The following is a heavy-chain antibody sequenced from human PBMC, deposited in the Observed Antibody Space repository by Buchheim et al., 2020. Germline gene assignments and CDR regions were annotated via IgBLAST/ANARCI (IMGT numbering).Heavy chain of an antibody. CDR3: TRLDYYDSSGYYAY. D-gene: IGHD3-22*01. CDR1: GFTFSGSA. CDR2: IRSKANSYAT. Sequence: EVQLVESGGGLVQAGGSLKLSCAASGFTFSGSAMHWVRQASGKGLEWVGRIRSKANSYATAYAASGKGRFTISRDDSKNTAYLQMNSLKTEDTAVYYCTRLDYYDSSGYYAYWGQGTL. J-gene: IGHJ4*02. V-gene: IGHV3-73*02.